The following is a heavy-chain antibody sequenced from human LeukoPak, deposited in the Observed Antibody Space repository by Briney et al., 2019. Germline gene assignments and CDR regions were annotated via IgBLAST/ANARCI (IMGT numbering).Heavy chain of an antibody. CDR1: GGTFSSYA. CDR3: ARTVNYYDSSGPVFDY. J-gene: IGHJ4*02. Sequence: GASVKVSCKASGGTFSSYAISWVRQAPGQGLEWMGGIIPIFGTANYAQKFQGRVTITTDESTSTAYMELSSQRSEDTAVYYCARTVNYYDSSGPVFDYWGQGTLVTVSS. V-gene: IGHV1-69*05. D-gene: IGHD3-22*01. CDR2: IIPIFGTA.